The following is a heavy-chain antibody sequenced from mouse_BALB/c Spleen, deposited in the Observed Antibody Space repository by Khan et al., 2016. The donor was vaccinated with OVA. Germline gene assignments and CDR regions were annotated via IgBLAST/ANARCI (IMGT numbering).Heavy chain of an antibody. D-gene: IGHD1-1*01. J-gene: IGHJ4*01. V-gene: IGHV1-63*02. CDR1: GYTFTNYW. CDR2: IYPGSGNT. Sequence: QVQLKQSGAELVRPGTSVKMSCKTAGYTFTNYWIGWVKQRPGHGLEWIGDIYPGSGNTHYNEKFKGKASLTADTSSSTAYMHLSSLTSEDSAIYSCARPDYYGSSYDTMDAWGQGTSVTVSS. CDR3: ARPDYYGSSYDTMDA.